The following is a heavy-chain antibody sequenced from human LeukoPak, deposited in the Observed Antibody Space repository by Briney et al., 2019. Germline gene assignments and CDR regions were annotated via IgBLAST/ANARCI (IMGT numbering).Heavy chain of an antibody. D-gene: IGHD5-18*01. J-gene: IGHJ6*02. CDR3: ARDQGLTAPPPYGLDA. CDR1: GGTFSSSA. Sequence: ASVKVSCKTSGGTFSSSAITWVRQAPGQGLEWMGRIIPALNITSYAQKFQGRVTITADTSTSTAYMELSSLRSEETAVYYCARDQGLTAPPPYGLDAWGQGTTVTVSS. V-gene: IGHV1-69*04. CDR2: IIPALNIT.